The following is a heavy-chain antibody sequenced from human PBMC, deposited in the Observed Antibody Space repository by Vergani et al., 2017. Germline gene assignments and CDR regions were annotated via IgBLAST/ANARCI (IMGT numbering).Heavy chain of an antibody. CDR3: VRDRYEGTSPYNGRLLGH. CDR2: ISSSSSYI. D-gene: IGHD1-1*01. CDR1: DSGFTFSSYS. J-gene: IGHJ4*02. V-gene: IGHV3-21*01. Sequence: EVQLLESGGGLVQPGGSLRLSCAASDSGFTFSSYSMNWVRQAPGKGLEWVSCISSSSSYISYADSVKGRFTISRDNAKKSLYLQMNSLRAEDTALYYCVRDRYEGTSPYNGRLLGHWGQGTRVTVSS.